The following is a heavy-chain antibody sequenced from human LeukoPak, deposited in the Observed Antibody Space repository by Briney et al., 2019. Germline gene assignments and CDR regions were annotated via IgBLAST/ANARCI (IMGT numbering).Heavy chain of an antibody. J-gene: IGHJ4*02. D-gene: IGHD6-25*01. CDR3: ARDAA. CDR1: GGTFSKYA. V-gene: IGHV1-69*13. Sequence: SVKVSCKASGGTFSKYAISWVRQAPGQGLEWMGGIIPMLNKANYAQKFQGRVTITADESTTTVYMEMSSLKYNDTAMYYCARDAAWGQGTQVTVSS. CDR2: IIPMLNKA.